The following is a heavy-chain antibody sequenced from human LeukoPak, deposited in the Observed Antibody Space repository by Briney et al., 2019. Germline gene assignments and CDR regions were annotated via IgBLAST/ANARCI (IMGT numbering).Heavy chain of an antibody. CDR3: ARDYGHYYDSSGYYFDY. Sequence: NTGGSLRLSCAASGFTFSSYSMNWVRQAPGKGLEWIGEINHSGSTNYNPSLKSRVTISVDTSKNQFSLKLSSVTAADTAVYYCARDYGHYYDSSGYYFDYWGQGTLVTVSS. J-gene: IGHJ4*02. V-gene: IGHV4-34*01. D-gene: IGHD3-22*01. CDR1: GFTFSSYS. CDR2: INHSGST.